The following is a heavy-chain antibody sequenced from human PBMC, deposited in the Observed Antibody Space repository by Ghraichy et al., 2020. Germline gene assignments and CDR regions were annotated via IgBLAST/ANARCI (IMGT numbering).Heavy chain of an antibody. CDR1: GGSISSGDYY. Sequence: SQTLSLTCTVSGGSISSGDYYWSWIRQPPGKGLEWIGYIYYSGSTYYNPSLKSRVTISVDTSKNQFSLKLSSVTAADTAVYYCARVMVRGVMETNWFDPWGQGTLVTVSS. V-gene: IGHV4-30-4*01. CDR3: ARVMVRGVMETNWFDP. J-gene: IGHJ5*02. D-gene: IGHD3-10*01. CDR2: IYYSGST.